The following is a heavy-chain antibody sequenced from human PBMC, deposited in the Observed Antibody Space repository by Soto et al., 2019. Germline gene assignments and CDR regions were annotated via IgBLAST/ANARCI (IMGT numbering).Heavy chain of an antibody. CDR3: ARNEVYDFWSGYPRGWFDP. CDR1: GGSISSSSYY. J-gene: IGHJ5*02. D-gene: IGHD3-3*01. CDR2: IYYSGST. V-gene: IGHV4-39*01. Sequence: SETLSLTCTVSGGSISSSSYYWGWIRQPPGKGLEWIGSIYYSGSTYYNPSLKSRVTISVDTSKNQFSLKLSSVTAADTAVYYCARNEVYDFWSGYPRGWFDPWGQGTLVTVSS.